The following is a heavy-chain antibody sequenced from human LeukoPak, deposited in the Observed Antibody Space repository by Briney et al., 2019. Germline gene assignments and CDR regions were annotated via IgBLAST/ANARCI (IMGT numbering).Heavy chain of an antibody. D-gene: IGHD3-10*01. Sequence: ASVKVSCKASGYTFTSYGISWVRQAPGQGLEGMGWISAYNGNTDYAQKLQGRVTMTTDTSTSTAYMELRSLRSDDTAVYYCARTITMVRARRIDSWGQGTLVTVSS. CDR3: ARTITMVRARRIDS. V-gene: IGHV1-18*01. J-gene: IGHJ4*02. CDR2: ISAYNGNT. CDR1: GYTFTSYG.